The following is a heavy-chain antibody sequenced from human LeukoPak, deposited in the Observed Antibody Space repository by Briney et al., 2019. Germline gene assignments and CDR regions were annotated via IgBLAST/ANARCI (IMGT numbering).Heavy chain of an antibody. J-gene: IGHJ4*02. CDR3: AKDLCSGGSCYSFDY. V-gene: IGHV3-30*02. Sequence: PGGSLRLSCAASGFTFSNYGMHWVRQAPGKGLEWVAFIRFDGSYKYHAESLKGRFTISRDNSKNTLYLEMNSLRGEDTAVYHCAKDLCSGGSCYSFDYWGQGTLVTVSS. D-gene: IGHD2-15*01. CDR1: GFTFSNYG. CDR2: IRFDGSYK.